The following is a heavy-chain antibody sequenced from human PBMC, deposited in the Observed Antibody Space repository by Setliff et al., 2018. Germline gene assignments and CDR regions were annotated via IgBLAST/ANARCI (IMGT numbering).Heavy chain of an antibody. D-gene: IGHD5-18*01. CDR3: ARVTPDYYYYYGMDV. CDR1: GYSFTSYW. V-gene: IGHV5-51*01. CDR2: IYPGDSYT. J-gene: IGHJ6*02. Sequence: GESLKISCKGSGYSFTSYWIGWVRQMPGKGLEWMGIIYPGDSYTRYSPSFQGQVTISADKSISTAYLQWSSLKASDTAMYYCARVTPDYYYYYGMDVWGQGTTVTVSS.